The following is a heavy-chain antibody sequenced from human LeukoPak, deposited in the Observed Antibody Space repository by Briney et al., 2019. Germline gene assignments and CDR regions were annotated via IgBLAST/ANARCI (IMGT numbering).Heavy chain of an antibody. Sequence: GGSLRLSCAASGFTFSSYSMNWVRQALGKGLEWVSYISSSSSTIYYADPVKGRFTISRDNAKNSLYLQMNSLRAEDTAVYYCARDSDPLVDYWGQGTLVTVSS. CDR1: GFTFSSYS. CDR2: ISSSSSTI. CDR3: ARDSDPLVDY. J-gene: IGHJ4*02. D-gene: IGHD6-6*01. V-gene: IGHV3-48*01.